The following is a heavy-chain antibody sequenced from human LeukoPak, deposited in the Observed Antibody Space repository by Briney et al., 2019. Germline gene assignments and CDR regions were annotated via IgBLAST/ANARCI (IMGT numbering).Heavy chain of an antibody. J-gene: IGHJ4*02. Sequence: GSLRLSCAASGFTFSSYAMSWVRQAPGKGLEWVSAISGSGGSTYYADSVKGRFTISRDNSKNTLYLQMNSLRVEDTAVYYCAKDLGYCSSTSCYNFDYWGQGTLVTVSS. CDR1: GFTFSSYA. CDR3: AKDLGYCSSTSCYNFDY. D-gene: IGHD2-2*01. V-gene: IGHV3-23*01. CDR2: ISGSGGST.